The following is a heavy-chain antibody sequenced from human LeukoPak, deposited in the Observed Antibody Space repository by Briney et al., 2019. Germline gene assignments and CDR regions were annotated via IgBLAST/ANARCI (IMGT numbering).Heavy chain of an antibody. V-gene: IGHV3-30*18. CDR1: GFTFSSYG. CDR2: ISYDGSNK. Sequence: PSGSLTLSCAASGFTFSSYGMHWVRQAPGKGLEWVAVISYDGSNKYYADSMKGRFTISRDNSKNTLYLQMNSLRAEDKAVYYCAKSHELDIWGQGTMVTVSS. CDR3: AKSHELDI. J-gene: IGHJ3*02.